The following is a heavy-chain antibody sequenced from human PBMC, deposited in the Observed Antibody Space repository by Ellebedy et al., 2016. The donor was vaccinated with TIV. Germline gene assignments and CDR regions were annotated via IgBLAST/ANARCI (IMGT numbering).Heavy chain of an antibody. CDR3: ARGPYSSGHCDAFDV. V-gene: IGHV3-30*04. CDR2: ISFDGRAV. CDR1: GFTFSSST. J-gene: IGHJ3*01. Sequence: GGSLRLXXAASGFTFSSSTMHWVRQAQGWGLDWVAGISFDGRAVHYADSVKGRFTISRDNSKNTLSLQMNSLRGEGSAIYYCARGPYSSGHCDAFDVWGRGTAVTVSS. D-gene: IGHD6-19*01.